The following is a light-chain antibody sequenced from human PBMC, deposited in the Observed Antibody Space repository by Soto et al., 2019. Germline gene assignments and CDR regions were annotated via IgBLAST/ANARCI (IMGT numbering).Light chain of an antibody. CDR1: QSVSSA. V-gene: IGKV3-15*01. Sequence: EIVMTQSPATLSVSPGERATLSCRASQSVSSALAWYQQKPGQAPRLLVFGASTRDTGIPDRFTGSGSGTEFTLTISSLQSEDFAVYYCQQCTNWPYTFGQGTKLEIK. J-gene: IGKJ2*01. CDR3: QQCTNWPYT. CDR2: GAS.